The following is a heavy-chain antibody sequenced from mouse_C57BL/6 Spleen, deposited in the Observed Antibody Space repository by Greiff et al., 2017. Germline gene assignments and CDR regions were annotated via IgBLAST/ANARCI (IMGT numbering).Heavy chain of an antibody. CDR1: GYAFSSSW. J-gene: IGHJ3*01. D-gene: IGHD2-2*01. CDR2: IYPGDGDT. CDR3: ARAGGYGGFAY. V-gene: IGHV1-82*01. Sequence: VQLQQSGPELVKPGASVKISCKASGYAFSSSWMNWVKQRPGKGLEWIGRIYPGDGDTNYNGKFKGKATLTADESSSTAYMQLSSLTSEDSAVYFCARAGGYGGFAYWGQGTLVTVSA.